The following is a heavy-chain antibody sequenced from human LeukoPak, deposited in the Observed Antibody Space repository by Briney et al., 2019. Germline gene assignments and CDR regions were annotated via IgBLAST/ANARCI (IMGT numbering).Heavy chain of an antibody. V-gene: IGHV4-39*01. D-gene: IGHD1-26*01. Sequence: MPSETLSLTCTVSGGSISSSTYYWAWIRQSPGKGLEWIGSTTYSGSTYYNPSLESRVTISVDTSKNQFSLRLISVTAVDTAVYYCARQGVGATDCWGQGTLVTVSS. CDR1: GGSISSSTYY. CDR2: TTYSGST. J-gene: IGHJ4*02. CDR3: ARQGVGATDC.